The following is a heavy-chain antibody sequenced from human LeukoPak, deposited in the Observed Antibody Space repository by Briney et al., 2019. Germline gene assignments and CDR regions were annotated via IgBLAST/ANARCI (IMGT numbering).Heavy chain of an antibody. CDR1: GFTFSTFW. Sequence: GGSLRLSCAASGFTFSTFWMTWVRQAPGKGLEWVASIKQDGSDKHLVDSVKGRFTISRDNAKNSLYLQMNSLRAEDTAVYYCARWCGSYFGGTPDAFDIWGQGTVVTVSS. V-gene: IGHV3-7*01. D-gene: IGHD1-26*01. CDR3: ARWCGSYFGGTPDAFDI. CDR2: IKQDGSDK. J-gene: IGHJ3*02.